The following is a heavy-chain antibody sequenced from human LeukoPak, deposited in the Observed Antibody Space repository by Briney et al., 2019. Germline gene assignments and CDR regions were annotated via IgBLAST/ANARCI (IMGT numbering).Heavy chain of an antibody. CDR2: IIPIF. V-gene: IGHV1-69*13. CDR1: GGTFSSYA. Sequence: SVKVSCKASGGTFSSYAISWVRQAPGQGLEWMGGIIPIFDAQKFQGRVTITADESTSTAYMELSSLRSEDTAVYYCARDSGYSYGLFDYWGQGTLVTVSS. D-gene: IGHD5-18*01. J-gene: IGHJ4*02. CDR3: ARDSGYSYGLFDY.